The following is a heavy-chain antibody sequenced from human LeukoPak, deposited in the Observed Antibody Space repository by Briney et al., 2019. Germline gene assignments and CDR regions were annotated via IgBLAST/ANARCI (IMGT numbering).Heavy chain of an antibody. V-gene: IGHV3-48*03. CDR1: GFTFSSYE. J-gene: IGHJ4*02. CDR2: ISSTSSTI. Sequence: QPGGSLRLSCAASGFTFSSYEMNWVRQAPGEGLEWVSYISSTSSTIYYADSVKGRFTISRDNAKHSLYLQMNSLRAEDTAVYYCARDFLEDSLWGQGTLVTVSS. D-gene: IGHD3-3*01. CDR3: ARDFLEDSL.